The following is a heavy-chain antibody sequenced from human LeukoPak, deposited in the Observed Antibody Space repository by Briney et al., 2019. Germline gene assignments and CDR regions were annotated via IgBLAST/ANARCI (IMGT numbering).Heavy chain of an antibody. V-gene: IGHV4-59*01. CDR2: IYYSGST. CDR3: ARAPLPLPFKGNFFDP. CDR1: GGSISSYY. J-gene: IGHJ5*02. Sequence: SGTLSLTCTVSGGSISSYYWSWIRQPPGKGLEWIGYIYYSGSTNYNPSLKSRVTISVDTSKNQFSLKLSSVTAADTAVYYCARAPLPLPFKGNFFDPWGQGTLVTVSS.